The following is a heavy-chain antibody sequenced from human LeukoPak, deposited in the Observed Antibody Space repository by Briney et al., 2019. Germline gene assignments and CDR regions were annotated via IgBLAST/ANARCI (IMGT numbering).Heavy chain of an antibody. CDR2: ISGRDTGT. V-gene: IGHV3-23*01. D-gene: IGHD3-22*01. Sequence: GGSLRLSCAASGFIFSSYSMSWVRQAPGKGLEWVSAISGRDTGTYYADSVKGRFTISRDNSKNTLSLKMNSLRAEDTAIYYCAKGYYYDDAYDIWGLGTMVTVSS. J-gene: IGHJ3*02. CDR1: GFIFSSYS. CDR3: AKGYYYDDAYDI.